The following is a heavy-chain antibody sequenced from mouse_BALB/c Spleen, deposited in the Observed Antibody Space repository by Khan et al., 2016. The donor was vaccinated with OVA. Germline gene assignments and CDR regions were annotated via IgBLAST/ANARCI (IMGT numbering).Heavy chain of an antibody. Sequence: EVQLQESGPGLVKPSQSLSLTCTVTGYSITSDYAWNWIRQFPGNKLEWMGYISYSGSTCYTPTLKSRISITRDTSKNQLFLQLNDVTTEDTATYDCTGERAYWGQGTLVTVSA. V-gene: IGHV3-2*02. J-gene: IGHJ3*01. CDR2: ISYSGST. CDR3: TGERAY. CDR1: GYSITSDYA.